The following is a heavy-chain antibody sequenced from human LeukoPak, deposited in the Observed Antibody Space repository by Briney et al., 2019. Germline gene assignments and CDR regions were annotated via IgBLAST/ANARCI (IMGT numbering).Heavy chain of an antibody. Sequence: PGGSLRLSCAASGYTFSSYGMHWVRQAPGKGLEWVAVIWYDGSNKYYADSVKGRFTISRDNSKNTLYLQMNSLRAEDTAVYYCAREGDTAMDWGQGTLVTVSS. J-gene: IGHJ4*02. CDR2: IWYDGSNK. CDR3: AREGDTAMD. D-gene: IGHD5-18*01. V-gene: IGHV3-33*01. CDR1: GYTFSSYG.